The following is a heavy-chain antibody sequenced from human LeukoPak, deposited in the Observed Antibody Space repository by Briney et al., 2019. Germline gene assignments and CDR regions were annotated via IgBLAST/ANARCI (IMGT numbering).Heavy chain of an antibody. CDR2: ISYDGSNK. V-gene: IGHV3-30*04. J-gene: IGHJ4*02. D-gene: IGHD1-26*01. CDR1: GFTFSNYP. Sequence: GGSLRLSREASGFTFSNYPMQWVHQAPGKGLEWVALISYDGSNKYYADSVKGRFTISRDNSKNTLYLQMNSLRAEATAVYYCARGSGSYLYYFDSWGQGTLVTVSS. CDR3: ARGSGSYLYYFDS.